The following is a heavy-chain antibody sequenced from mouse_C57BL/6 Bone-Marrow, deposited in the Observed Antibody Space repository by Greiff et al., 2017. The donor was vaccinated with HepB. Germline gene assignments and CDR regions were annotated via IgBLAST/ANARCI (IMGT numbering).Heavy chain of an antibody. D-gene: IGHD2-4*01. CDR3: ARRGIRGFAY. CDR2: INPNNGGT. V-gene: IGHV1-26*01. J-gene: IGHJ3*01. CDR1: GYTFTDYY. Sequence: EVQLQQSGPELVKPGASVKISCKASGYTFTDYYMNWVKQSHGKSLEWIGDINPNNGGTSYNQKFKGKATLTVDKSSSTAYMELRSLTSEDSAVYYCARRGIRGFAYWGQGTLVTVSA.